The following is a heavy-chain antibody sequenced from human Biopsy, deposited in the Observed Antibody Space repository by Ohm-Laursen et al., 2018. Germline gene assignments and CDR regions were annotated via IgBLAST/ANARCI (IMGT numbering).Heavy chain of an antibody. D-gene: IGHD3-3*01. CDR1: GGSIISYY. CDR3: ARLGNFWNAEDGLDL. J-gene: IGHJ3*01. CDR2: IYSSGGT. V-gene: IGHV4-4*07. Sequence: TLSLTCTVSGGSIISYYWNWIRQPAGKGLEWIGRIYSSGGTKYTLSLKSRVTMSVDTSKKQLSLNLRSLTAADTAVYSCARLGNFWNAEDGLDLWGLGTMVTVSS.